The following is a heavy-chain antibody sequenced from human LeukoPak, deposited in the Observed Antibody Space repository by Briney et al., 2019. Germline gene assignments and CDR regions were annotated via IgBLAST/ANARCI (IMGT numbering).Heavy chain of an antibody. J-gene: IGHJ4*02. Sequence: GASVKVSCKASGYTFTSYYMHWVRQAPGQGLEWMGIINPSGGSTSHAQKFQGRVTMTRDMSTSTVYMELSSLRSEDTAVYDCAREDTAMVKDYWGQGTLVTVSS. CDR1: GYTFTSYY. V-gene: IGHV1-46*01. D-gene: IGHD5-18*01. CDR3: AREDTAMVKDY. CDR2: INPSGGST.